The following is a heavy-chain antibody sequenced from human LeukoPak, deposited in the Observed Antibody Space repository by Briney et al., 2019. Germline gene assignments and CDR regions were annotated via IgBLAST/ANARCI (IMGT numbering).Heavy chain of an antibody. Sequence: GGSLRLSCAASGFTFSPSLMHWVRQAPGKGLVWVSRINSDASNTHSYADSVKGRFIIYRDNAKNTLYLQMNSLRAEDPAVYFCRRGGNGIDIWGQGTTVIVSS. D-gene: IGHD2-8*01. J-gene: IGHJ3*02. CDR2: INSDASNT. CDR3: RRGGNGIDI. CDR1: GFTFSPSL. V-gene: IGHV3-74*01.